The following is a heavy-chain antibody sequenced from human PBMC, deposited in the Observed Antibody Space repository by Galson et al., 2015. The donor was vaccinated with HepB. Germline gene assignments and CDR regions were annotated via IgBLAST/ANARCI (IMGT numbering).Heavy chain of an antibody. J-gene: IGHJ4*02. V-gene: IGHV3-15*01. CDR3: GRQSQLISASIY. CDR2: IKSKTDGETT. Sequence: SLRLSCAASGFTFSNAWMSWVRQAPGKGLEWVGRIKSKTDGETTDYAAPVKGRFTISRDDSKNTMYLQMNSLKTEDTAVYYCGRQSQLISASIYGGQGTLVTVST. CDR1: GFTFSNAW. D-gene: IGHD2-2*01.